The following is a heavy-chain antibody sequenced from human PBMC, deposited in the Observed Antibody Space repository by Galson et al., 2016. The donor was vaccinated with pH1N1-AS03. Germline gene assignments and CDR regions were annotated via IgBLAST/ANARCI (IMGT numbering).Heavy chain of an antibody. CDR1: GFTFSNAW. D-gene: IGHD3-22*01. J-gene: IGHJ6*02. CDR3: ATTCETCDRPTHSLDV. V-gene: IGHV3-15*01. CDR2: IKSQSYGGTP. Sequence: SLRLSCTASGFTFSNAWIICVRQAPGKGLEWVGRIKSQSYGGTPDYGAPVKGRFAISRDDSKNTLYLQMSSLKTEDTAIYYCATTCETCDRPTHSLDVWGQGTTVTVSS.